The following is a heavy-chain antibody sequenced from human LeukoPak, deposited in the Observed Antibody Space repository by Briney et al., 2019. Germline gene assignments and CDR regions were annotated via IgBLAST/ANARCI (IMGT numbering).Heavy chain of an antibody. CDR2: IYHSGST. CDR1: GGSISSGGYY. CDR3: VAVSGTYGGYLDY. J-gene: IGHJ4*02. Sequence: SETLSLTCTVSGGSISSGGYYWSWIRQPPGKGLEWIGYIYHSGSTYYNPSLKSRVTISVDRSKNQFSLKLSSVTAADTAVYARVAVSGTYGGYLDYWGQGTLVTVSS. V-gene: IGHV4-30-2*01. D-gene: IGHD1-26*01.